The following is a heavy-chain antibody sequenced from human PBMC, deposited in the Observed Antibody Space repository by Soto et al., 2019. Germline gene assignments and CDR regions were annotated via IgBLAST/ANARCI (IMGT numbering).Heavy chain of an antibody. CDR3: ARVQVGSYNWNSGG. V-gene: IGHV3-74*01. D-gene: IGHD1-7*01. J-gene: IGHJ4*02. Sequence: EVQLVESGGGLVQPGGSLRLSCAASGFTFSSYWMHWVRQAPGKGLVWVSRINSDGSSTNYADSVKGRFTISRDNAKNTLYLQINSLRAEDTAVYYCARVQVGSYNWNSGGWGQGTLVTVSS. CDR1: GFTFSSYW. CDR2: INSDGSST.